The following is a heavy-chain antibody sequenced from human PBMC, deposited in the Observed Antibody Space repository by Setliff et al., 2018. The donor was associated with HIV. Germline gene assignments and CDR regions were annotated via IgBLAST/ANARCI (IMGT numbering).Heavy chain of an antibody. CDR3: ARARWNDVSPLYYSDL. J-gene: IGHJ4*02. V-gene: IGHV4-38-2*01. CDR1: GFTFSDYY. D-gene: IGHD1-1*01. Sequence: PGGSLRLSCAASGFTFSDYYMSWIRQAPGKGLEWIGSMYYSGTTYYNPSLKSRVTISVGTSKTQFSLKLNPVTAADTAVYYCARARWNDVSPLYYSDLWGQGTLVTVSS. CDR2: MYYSGTT.